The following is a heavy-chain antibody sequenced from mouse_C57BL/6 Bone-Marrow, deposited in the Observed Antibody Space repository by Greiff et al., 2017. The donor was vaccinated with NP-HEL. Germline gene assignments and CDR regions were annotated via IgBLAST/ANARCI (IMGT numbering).Heavy chain of an antibody. Sequence: QVTLKECGPGILQPSPTLSLTCSFPGFLLSTFGMGVGWIRQPSGEGLEWLAPIWWDDDKYYNPALKSRLTISKDTSKNQVFLKIANVDTADTATYYCARIEGVWLYYFDYWGQGTTLTVSS. CDR2: IWWDDDK. V-gene: IGHV8-8*01. D-gene: IGHD2-10*02. CDR1: GFLLSTFGMG. CDR3: ARIEGVWLYYFDY. J-gene: IGHJ2*01.